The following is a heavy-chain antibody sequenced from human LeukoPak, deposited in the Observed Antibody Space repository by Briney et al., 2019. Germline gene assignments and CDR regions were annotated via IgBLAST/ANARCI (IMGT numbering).Heavy chain of an antibody. CDR1: GYTFTGYY. Sequence: ASVKVSCKASGYTFTGYYMHWVRQAPGQGLEWMGWINPNSGDTNYAQKFQGRVTMTRDTSISTAYMELSRLRSDDTAVYYCARSPLDYDFWSGYLSNWFDPWGQGTLVTVSS. CDR2: INPNSGDT. D-gene: IGHD3-3*01. J-gene: IGHJ5*02. CDR3: ARSPLDYDFWSGYLSNWFDP. V-gene: IGHV1-2*02.